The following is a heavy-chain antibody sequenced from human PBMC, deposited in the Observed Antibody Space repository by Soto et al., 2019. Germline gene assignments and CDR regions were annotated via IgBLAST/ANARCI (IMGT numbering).Heavy chain of an antibody. D-gene: IGHD3-10*01. Sequence: SVKVSCKASGGTFSSYTISWVRQAPGQGLEWMGGIIPIFGTANYAQKFQGRVTITADASTSTAYMELSSLRSEDTAVYYCASRPLEGILYYFDYWGQGTLVTVSS. CDR1: GGTFSSYT. CDR2: IIPIFGTA. V-gene: IGHV1-69*13. J-gene: IGHJ4*02. CDR3: ASRPLEGILYYFDY.